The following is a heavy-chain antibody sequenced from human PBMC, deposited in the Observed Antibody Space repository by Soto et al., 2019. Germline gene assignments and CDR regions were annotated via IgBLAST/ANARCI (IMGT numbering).Heavy chain of an antibody. D-gene: IGHD6-13*01. Sequence: EVQLVESGGGLVQPGGSLRLSCAASGFTFSSYSMNWVRQAPGMGLEWVSYISSSSSTIYYADSVKGRFTISRDNAKNSLYLQMNSLRDEDTAVYYCARDQLQYSSSWYSPKTDLDYWGQGTLVTVSS. CDR1: GFTFSSYS. J-gene: IGHJ4*02. V-gene: IGHV3-48*02. CDR2: ISSSSSTI. CDR3: ARDQLQYSSSWYSPKTDLDY.